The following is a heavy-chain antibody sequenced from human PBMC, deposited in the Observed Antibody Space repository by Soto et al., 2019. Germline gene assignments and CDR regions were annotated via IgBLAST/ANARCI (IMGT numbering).Heavy chain of an antibody. CDR2: ISSSSSYT. D-gene: IGHD2-2*01. Sequence: PGGSLRLSCAASGFTFSDYYMSWIRQAPGKGLEWVSYISSSSSYTNYADSVKGRFTISRDNAKNSLYLQMNSLRAEDTAVYYCAREGEGYCIISSCLRSTVSWGPGTMVTVFS. CDR1: GFTFSDYY. CDR3: AREGEGYCIISSCLRSTVS. J-gene: IGHJ5*02. V-gene: IGHV3-11*05.